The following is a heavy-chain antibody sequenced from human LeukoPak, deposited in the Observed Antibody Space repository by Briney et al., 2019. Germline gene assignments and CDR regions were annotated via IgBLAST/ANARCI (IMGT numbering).Heavy chain of an antibody. J-gene: IGHJ1*01. D-gene: IGHD3/OR15-3a*01. CDR3: ARAGDWYECFHP. CDR2: IYYSGST. V-gene: IGHV4-59*01. Sequence: SETLSLTCTVSGASISNSYWSWIRQPPGKGLEWIAYIYYSGSTNYNPSLKSRVTISRDTSKNQFFLNMTSVTAADTAVYYCARAGDWYECFHPWGRGTLLTVSS. CDR1: GASISNSY.